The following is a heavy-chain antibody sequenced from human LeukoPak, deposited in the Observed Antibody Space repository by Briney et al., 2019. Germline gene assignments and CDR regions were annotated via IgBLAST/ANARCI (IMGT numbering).Heavy chain of an antibody. Sequence: PGGSLRLSCAASGFTFSSYAMHWVRQAPGKGLEWVAVISYDGSNKYYADSVKGRFTISRDNAKNTLYLQMNSLRAEDTAVYYCARGSVLQSPNDYWGQGSLVTVSS. CDR3: ARGSVLQSPNDY. V-gene: IGHV3-30*04. CDR1: GFTFSSYA. D-gene: IGHD2/OR15-2a*01. J-gene: IGHJ4*02. CDR2: ISYDGSNK.